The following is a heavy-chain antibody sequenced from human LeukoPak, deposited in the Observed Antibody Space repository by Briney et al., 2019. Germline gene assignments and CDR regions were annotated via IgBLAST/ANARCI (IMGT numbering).Heavy chain of an antibody. D-gene: IGHD2-8*01. CDR2: MNPNSGNT. J-gene: IGHJ4*02. CDR1: GYTFTSYD. V-gene: IGHV1-8*01. Sequence: ASVKVSFKASGYTFTSYDINWVRQAAGQGLEWMGWMNPNSGNTGYAQKFQGRVTMTRNTSISTAYMELSSLRSEDTAVYYCARGYCTNGVCSGFDYWGQGTLVTVSS. CDR3: ARGYCTNGVCSGFDY.